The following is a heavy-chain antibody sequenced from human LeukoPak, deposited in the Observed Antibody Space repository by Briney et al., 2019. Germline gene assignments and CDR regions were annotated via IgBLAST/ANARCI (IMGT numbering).Heavy chain of an antibody. CDR2: IGSDNKP. V-gene: IGHV3-23*05. CDR1: GFTFSAYA. D-gene: IGHD5-24*01. J-gene: IGHJ3*01. Sequence: GGSLRLSCEASGFTFSAYAMTWVRQAPGQGLEWVSSIGSDNKPHYSESVKGRFAISRDNSKSMLFLQLNSLRAEDSAVYYCARAYQSRDALWGQGTTVTVPS. CDR3: ARAYQSRDAL.